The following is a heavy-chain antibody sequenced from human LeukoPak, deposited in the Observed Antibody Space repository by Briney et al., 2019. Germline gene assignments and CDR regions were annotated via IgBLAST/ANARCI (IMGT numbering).Heavy chain of an antibody. CDR2: IYTSEST. Sequence: PSETLSLTCTVSGASISTYYCSWIRQPAGKGLEWIGHIYTSESTNCNPSLKSRVTMSVDTSKNQFSLKLTSVTAADTAVYYCARVYYDSTGYYYRTRYYFDFWGQGTLVTVSS. CDR3: ARVYYDSTGYYYRTRYYFDF. V-gene: IGHV4-4*07. D-gene: IGHD3-22*01. CDR1: GASISTYY. J-gene: IGHJ4*02.